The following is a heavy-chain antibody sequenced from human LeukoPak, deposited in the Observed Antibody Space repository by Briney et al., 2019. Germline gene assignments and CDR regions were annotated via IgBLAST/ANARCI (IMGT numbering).Heavy chain of an antibody. CDR2: INPKSGGT. Sequence: ASTKVSCKASGYTFTAYNIHWVRQAPGQGLEWMGWINPKSGGTEYAQKFQARVTMTRDTSISTAYLEVSSLTSDDTAVYYCVLRARGVAATKSFDFWGQGTLVTVSS. CDR3: VLRARGVAATKSFDF. V-gene: IGHV1-2*02. D-gene: IGHD5-24*01. J-gene: IGHJ4*02. CDR1: GYTFTAYN.